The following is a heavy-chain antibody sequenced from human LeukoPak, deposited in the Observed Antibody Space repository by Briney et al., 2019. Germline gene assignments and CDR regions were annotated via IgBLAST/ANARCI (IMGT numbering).Heavy chain of an antibody. CDR1: GGSFSGYY. V-gene: IGHV4-34*01. Sequence: PSETLSHTCAVYGGSFSGYYWSWIRQPPGKGLEWIGEINHSGSTNYNPSLKSRVTISVDTSKNQFSLKLSSVTAADTAVYYCASLITMVRGVIITNWFDPWGQGTLVTVSS. J-gene: IGHJ5*02. CDR2: INHSGST. D-gene: IGHD3-10*01. CDR3: ASLITMVRGVIITNWFDP.